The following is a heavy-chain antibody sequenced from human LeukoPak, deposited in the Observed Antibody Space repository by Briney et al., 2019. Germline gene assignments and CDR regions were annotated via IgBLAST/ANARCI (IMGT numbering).Heavy chain of an antibody. J-gene: IGHJ5*02. CDR2: LYYTGSS. CDR1: GASITSGGYY. V-gene: IGHV4-31*03. Sequence: PSQTLSLTCTVSGASITSGGYYWGWIRQHPQRGLEWIVYLYYTGSSFYNPSLKSRVTISVDTSENQFSLNLNSVTAADTAVYYCATKPGYCSGGSCYSQNGNWFDPWGQGTLVTVSS. CDR3: ATKPGYCSGGSCYSQNGNWFDP. D-gene: IGHD2-15*01.